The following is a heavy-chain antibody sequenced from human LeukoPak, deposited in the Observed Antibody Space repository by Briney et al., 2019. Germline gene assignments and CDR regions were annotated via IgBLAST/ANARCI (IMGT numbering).Heavy chain of an antibody. Sequence: GGSLRLSCAASGFTLSSYGMHWVRQAPGKGLEWVAVISYDGNNKFCADSVKGRFTISRDNSKNTLYLQMNSLRAEDTAVYYCAKESGNYYFDYWGQGTLVTVSS. CDR2: ISYDGNNK. D-gene: IGHD1-26*01. CDR3: AKESGNYYFDY. J-gene: IGHJ4*02. V-gene: IGHV3-30*18. CDR1: GFTLSSYG.